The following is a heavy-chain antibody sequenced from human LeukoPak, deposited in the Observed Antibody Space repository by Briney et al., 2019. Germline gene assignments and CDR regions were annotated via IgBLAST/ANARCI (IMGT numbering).Heavy chain of an antibody. D-gene: IGHD4-11*01. CDR1: GVSISGYY. CDR2: IYPGEGIYATATT. CDR3: ARDPTTVTTIFDS. Sequence: SETLSLTCSVSGVSISGYYWSWIRQSAGNRLEWIGRIYPGEGIYATATTSYNPSFKSRVTMSGDTSKNQLSLKLSSVTAADTAVYYCARDPTTVTTIFDSWGQGILVTVSS. V-gene: IGHV4-4*07. J-gene: IGHJ4*02.